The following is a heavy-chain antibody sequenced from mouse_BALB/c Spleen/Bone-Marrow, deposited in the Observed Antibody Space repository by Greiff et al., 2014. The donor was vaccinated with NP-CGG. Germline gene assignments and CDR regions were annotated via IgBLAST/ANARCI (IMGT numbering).Heavy chain of an antibody. D-gene: IGHD1-1*01. CDR1: GFTFSSYA. V-gene: IGHV5-9-3*01. CDR3: ARQDYYGSSPHWYFDV. Sequence: EVQLVESGGGLVKPGGSLKLSCAASGFTFSSYAMSWVRQTPEKRLEWVATISSGGSYTYYADSVKGRFTISRDTAKNTLYLQMSSLRYEDTAMYYCARQDYYGSSPHWYFDVWGAGTTVTVSS. CDR2: ISSGGSYT. J-gene: IGHJ1*01.